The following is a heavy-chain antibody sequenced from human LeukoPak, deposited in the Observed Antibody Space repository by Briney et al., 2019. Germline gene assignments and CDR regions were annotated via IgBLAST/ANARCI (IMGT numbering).Heavy chain of an antibody. Sequence: SETLSLTCAAYGGSFSGYFWSWIRQPPGKGLEWIGEISHTGSTNCNPSLKSRVTISVDTSKNQFSLKVTSVTAADTAVYYCARGLTGPRLGDWGQGTLVTVSS. CDR2: ISHTGST. V-gene: IGHV4-34*01. CDR3: ARGLTGPRLGD. CDR1: GGSFSGYF. J-gene: IGHJ4*02. D-gene: IGHD3-16*01.